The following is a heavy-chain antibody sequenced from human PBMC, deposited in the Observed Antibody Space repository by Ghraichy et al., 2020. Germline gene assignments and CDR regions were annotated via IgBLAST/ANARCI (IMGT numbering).Heavy chain of an antibody. Sequence: GESLNISCAASGFTFSSYGMHWVRQAPGKGLEWVAVIWYDGSNKYYADSVKGRFTISRDNSKNTLYLQMNSLRAEDTAVYYCASGRRGYDSSTGDYWGQGTLVTVSS. D-gene: IGHD3-22*01. CDR1: GFTFSSYG. CDR3: ASGRRGYDSSTGDY. J-gene: IGHJ4*02. CDR2: IWYDGSNK. V-gene: IGHV3-33*01.